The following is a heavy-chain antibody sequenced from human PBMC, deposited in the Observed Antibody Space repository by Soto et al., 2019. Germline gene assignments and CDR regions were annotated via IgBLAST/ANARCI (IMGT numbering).Heavy chain of an antibody. J-gene: IGHJ4*02. CDR3: AREGGDMAAAGPRFDY. Sequence: ASAEDPCNASGYTFSSYFMHWVRQTPRQGLELMGIINPSGGSTSYAQKFQGRVTMTRDTSTSTVYMELSSLRSEDTAVYYCAREGGDMAAAGPRFDYWGQGTLVTVSS. CDR2: INPSGGST. D-gene: IGHD6-13*01. CDR1: GYTFSSYF. V-gene: IGHV1-46*01.